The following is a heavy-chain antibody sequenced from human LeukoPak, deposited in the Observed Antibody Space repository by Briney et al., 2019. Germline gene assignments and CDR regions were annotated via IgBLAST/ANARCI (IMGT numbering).Heavy chain of an antibody. Sequence: PSETMSLACAVYGGSFSGYYWSWIRQPPGKGLEWVGEINHSGSTNYNPSLKSRVTISVDTSKKQFSLKLSSVTAADTAVYYCARLGLRYFDWLPITANYFDYWGQGTLATVSS. V-gene: IGHV4-34*01. CDR1: GGSFSGYY. CDR3: ARLGLRYFDWLPITANYFDY. J-gene: IGHJ4*02. CDR2: INHSGST. D-gene: IGHD3-9*01.